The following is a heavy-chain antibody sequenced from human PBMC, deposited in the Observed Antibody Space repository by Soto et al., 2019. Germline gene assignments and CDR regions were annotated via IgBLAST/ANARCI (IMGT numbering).Heavy chain of an antibody. CDR1: GFTFSSYG. J-gene: IGHJ4*02. CDR2: ISYDGSNK. V-gene: IGHV3-30*18. CDR3: AKDSGGSGYDYFDY. D-gene: IGHD5-12*01. Sequence: SLRLSCAASGFTFSSYGMHWVRQAPGKGLEWVAVISYDGSNKYYADSVKGRFTISRDNSKNTLYLQMNSLRAEDTAVYYCAKDSGGSGYDYFDYWGQGTLVTVSS.